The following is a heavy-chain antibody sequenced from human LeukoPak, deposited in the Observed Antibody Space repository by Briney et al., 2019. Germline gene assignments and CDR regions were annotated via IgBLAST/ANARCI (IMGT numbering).Heavy chain of an antibody. V-gene: IGHV3-9*01. Sequence: PGGSLRLSCAASGFTFHDYAMHWVRQAPGKGLEWVSGISWKSASIGYAVSVKGRFTISRDNAKNSLYLQMNSLRAEDTAVYYCARGVVATLESRSEEKTYYYYYYMDVWGKGTTVTVSS. CDR3: ARGVVATLESRSEEKTYYYYYYMDV. J-gene: IGHJ6*03. D-gene: IGHD2-2*01. CDR2: ISWKSASI. CDR1: GFTFHDYA.